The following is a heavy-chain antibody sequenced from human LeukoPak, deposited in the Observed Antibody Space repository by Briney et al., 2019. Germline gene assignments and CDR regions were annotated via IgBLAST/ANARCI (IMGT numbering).Heavy chain of an antibody. CDR3: ARVLFSDSTGYYFDY. J-gene: IGHJ4*02. V-gene: IGHV4-39*07. CDR1: GGSISSTTYY. CDR2: VYYSGTT. D-gene: IGHD3-22*01. Sequence: SETLSLTCTVSGGSISSTTYYWGWIRQLPGKGLEWIGTVYYSGTTDYNPSLKSRVTMSIDTSMNQFSLRLSSVTAADTAVYSCARVLFSDSTGYYFDYWGQGTLVTVSS.